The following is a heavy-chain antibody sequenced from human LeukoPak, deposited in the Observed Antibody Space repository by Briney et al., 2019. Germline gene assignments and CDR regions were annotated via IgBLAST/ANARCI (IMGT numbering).Heavy chain of an antibody. D-gene: IGHD3-16*01. Sequence: GGSLRLSCAASGITFDDYGMSWVRQAPGKGLEWVSGINWNGGSTGYADSVKGRFTISRDNAQNSLYLQMNSLRDEDTAVYYSARGGGNFDSWGQGTLVTVSS. CDR2: INWNGGST. J-gene: IGHJ4*02. V-gene: IGHV3-20*04. CDR1: GITFDDYG. CDR3: ARGGGNFDS.